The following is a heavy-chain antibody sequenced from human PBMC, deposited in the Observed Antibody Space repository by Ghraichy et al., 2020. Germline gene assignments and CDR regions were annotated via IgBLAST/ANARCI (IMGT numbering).Heavy chain of an antibody. V-gene: IGHV4-4*07. J-gene: IGHJ3*02. CDR3: ARDRIGGYCSGGSCYPNDAFDI. D-gene: IGHD2-15*01. Sequence: SETLSLTCTVSGGSISSYYWSWIRQPAGKGLEWIGRIYTSGSTNYNPSLKSRVTMSVDTSKNQFSLKLSSVTAADTAVYYCARDRIGGYCSGGSCYPNDAFDIWGQGTMVTVSS. CDR2: IYTSGST. CDR1: GGSISSYY.